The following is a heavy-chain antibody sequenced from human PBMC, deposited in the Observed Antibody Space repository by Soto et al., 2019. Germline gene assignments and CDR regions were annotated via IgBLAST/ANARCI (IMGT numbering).Heavy chain of an antibody. CDR3: AKDQSTEYYDSSGYQWDYYYYGMDV. Sequence: GGSLRLSCAASGFTFSSYAMSWVRQAPGRGLEWVSAISGSGGSTYYADSVKGRFTISRDNSKNTLYLQMNSLRAEDTAVYYCAKDQSTEYYDSSGYQWDYYYYGMDVWGQGTTVTVSS. CDR2: ISGSGGST. V-gene: IGHV3-23*01. CDR1: GFTFSSYA. D-gene: IGHD3-22*01. J-gene: IGHJ6*02.